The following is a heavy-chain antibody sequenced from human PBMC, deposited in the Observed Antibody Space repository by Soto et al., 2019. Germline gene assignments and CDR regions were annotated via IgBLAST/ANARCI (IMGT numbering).Heavy chain of an antibody. CDR3: VQYSGSYAMMA. V-gene: IGHV3-7*01. J-gene: IGHJ5*02. CDR1: GLTFSNYW. Sequence: PGGSLRLSCAASGLTFSNYWMSWVRQAPGKGLEWVANIKEGGSEKYYVDSVKGRFTISRDDTRNSLYLQMNNLRAEDTAVYHCVQYSGSYAMMAWGQGTLVTVSS. D-gene: IGHD1-26*01. CDR2: IKEGGSEK.